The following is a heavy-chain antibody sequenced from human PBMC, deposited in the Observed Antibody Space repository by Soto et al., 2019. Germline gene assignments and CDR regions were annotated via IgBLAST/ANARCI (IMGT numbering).Heavy chain of an antibody. CDR3: ARDGYYGDYLSD. Sequence: QVQLVESGGAWVRLGRSRKSSWAGPGLTFSSYGWHGFRRPPGRGLEWVAVIWYDGSNKYYADSVKGRFTISRDNSKNTLYLQMNSLRAEDTAVYYCARDGYYGDYLSDWGQGTLVTVSS. CDR2: IWYDGSNK. D-gene: IGHD4-17*01. J-gene: IGHJ4*02. V-gene: IGHV3-33*01. CDR1: GLTFSSYG.